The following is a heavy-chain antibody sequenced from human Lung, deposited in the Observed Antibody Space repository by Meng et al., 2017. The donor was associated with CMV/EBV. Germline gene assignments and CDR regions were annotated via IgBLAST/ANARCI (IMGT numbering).Heavy chain of an antibody. CDR1: GYTFIDYH. CDR2: ISPYKGDT. V-gene: IGHV1-2*04. D-gene: IGHD1-1*01. Sequence: QVQLAQSGAEVKEPGASVKLSCKTSGYTFIDYHIHWVRQAPGQGLEWMGWISPYKGDTIYARDFQGWVTMTRDTSNRTLYMEVSRLRFDDTAVYYCARAIVKNGKRQFDYWGQGTLVTVSS. J-gene: IGHJ4*02. CDR3: ARAIVKNGKRQFDY.